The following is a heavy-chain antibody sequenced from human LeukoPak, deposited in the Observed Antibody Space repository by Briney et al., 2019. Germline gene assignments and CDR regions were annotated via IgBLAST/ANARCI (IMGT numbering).Heavy chain of an antibody. CDR2: IITVFGTP. D-gene: IGHD6-25*01. V-gene: IGHV1-69*05. CDR3: ARRDSALVSADRYFDL. J-gene: IGHJ2*01. Sequence: SVKVSCKASGGTFGTYSVNWVRQAPGQGLEWMGGIITVFGTPKYTQKFQGRLTITTDDPTGTAYMALNSLASDDTAVYYRARRDSALVSADRYFDLWGRGTLVTVSS. CDR1: GGTFGTYS.